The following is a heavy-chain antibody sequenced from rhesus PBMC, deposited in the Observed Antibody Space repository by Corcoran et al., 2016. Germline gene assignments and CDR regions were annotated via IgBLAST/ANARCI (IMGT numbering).Heavy chain of an antibody. CDR3: ARDRLEQRGFYYGLDS. CDR1: GYTFTDYY. Sequence: QVQLVQSGAEVKKPGSSVKVSCKASGYTFTDYYMHWVRQAPQQGLEWMGWINPYNGNTKYAQKFQGRVTKSRDTSTGTAYMELSSLRSEDTAVYYCARDRLEQRGFYYGLDSWGQGVVVTVSS. J-gene: IGHJ6*01. V-gene: IGHV1S2*01. D-gene: IGHD1-20*01. CDR2: INPYNGNT.